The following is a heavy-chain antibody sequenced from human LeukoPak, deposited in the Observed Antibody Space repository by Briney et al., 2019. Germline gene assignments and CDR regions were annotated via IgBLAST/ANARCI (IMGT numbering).Heavy chain of an antibody. Sequence: SETLSLTCTVSGGSISSYYWGWIRQPPGKGLEWIWYIYYSGSTNYNPSLKSRVTISVDTSKNQFSLKLSSVTAPDTAVYYCARVNAGGIAVAMSFEPWGQGTLV. CDR2: IYYSGST. J-gene: IGHJ5*02. D-gene: IGHD6-19*01. CDR3: ARVNAGGIAVAMSFEP. CDR1: GGSISSYY. V-gene: IGHV4-59*01.